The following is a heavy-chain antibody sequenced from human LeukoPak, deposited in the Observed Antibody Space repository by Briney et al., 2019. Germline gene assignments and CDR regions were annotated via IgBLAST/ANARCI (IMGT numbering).Heavy chain of an antibody. CDR3: AKAGAIGRYSGWSGDFLDV. D-gene: IGHD1-26*01. CDR1: RFTFYNYS. V-gene: IGHV3-9*01. J-gene: IGHJ3*01. CDR2: LSWNSGSP. Sequence: PGRSLRLSCVDSRFTFYNYSIHSVCLAPGKGLEWVSGLSWNSGSPRHADSVKGRFTIYRDNANKFLYLQMNDLRVENTVCYYRAKAGAIGRYSGWSGDFLDVWGQGTKVTVSS.